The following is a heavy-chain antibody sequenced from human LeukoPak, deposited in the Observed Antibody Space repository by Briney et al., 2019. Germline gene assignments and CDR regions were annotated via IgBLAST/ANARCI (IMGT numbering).Heavy chain of an antibody. CDR1: GFTVSSNY. J-gene: IGHJ3*01. CDR2: IYNDGGT. V-gene: IGHV3-53*01. D-gene: IGHD3-16*02. CDR3: VKRLTLGDLSIKGAFAL. Sequence: PGGSLRLSCAASGFTVSSNYMSWVRQGPGKGLEWVALIYNDGGTHYTDSVKGRFTISRGTSRNTLFLQMNSLRVEDSAMYYCVKRLTLGDLSIKGAFALWGQGTMVTVAS.